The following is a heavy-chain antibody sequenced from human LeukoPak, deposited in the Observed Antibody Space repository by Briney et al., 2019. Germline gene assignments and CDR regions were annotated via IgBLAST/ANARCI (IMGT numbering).Heavy chain of an antibody. D-gene: IGHD6-19*01. Sequence: HTGGSLRLSCAASGFTFSRYALHWVRQAPGKGLEWVAVISSDGSNKYYAGSVEGRFTISRDNYNNTLLLQMNSLRAEDTAVYYCARTGTSGWSRPLDCWGQGTLVTVSS. V-gene: IGHV3-30-3*01. CDR2: ISSDGSNK. CDR3: ARTGTSGWSRPLDC. CDR1: GFTFSRYA. J-gene: IGHJ4*02.